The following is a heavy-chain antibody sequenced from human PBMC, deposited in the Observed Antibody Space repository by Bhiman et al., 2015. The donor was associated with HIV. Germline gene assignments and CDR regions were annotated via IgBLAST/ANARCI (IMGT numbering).Heavy chain of an antibody. Sequence: QVHLVESGGVLVRPGGSLRLSCAASGFTFSDYSMNWIRQPPGKGLEWVSYISSSSTTIYYADSVKGRFTISRDNAKNSLYLQMNNLRAEDTAVYYCAREIGGYNFGLSYYYGMDVWGQGTTVTVSS. J-gene: IGHJ6*02. CDR2: ISSSSTTI. V-gene: IGHV3-11*04. CDR3: AREIGGYNFGLSYYYGMDV. CDR1: GFTFSDYS. D-gene: IGHD5-18*01.